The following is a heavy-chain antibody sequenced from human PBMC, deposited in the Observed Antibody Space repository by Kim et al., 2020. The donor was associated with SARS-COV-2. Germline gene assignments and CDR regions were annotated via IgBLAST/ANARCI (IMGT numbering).Heavy chain of an antibody. Sequence: GGSLRLSCAASGFTFSSYSMNWVRQAPGKGLEWVSRISSYSGHIYYTDSVKGRFTISRDNAKNSLYLQMNRLRAEDTAVYYCARDRETTWTMPYYYCGMDVWGQGTTVTVSS. J-gene: IGHJ6*02. CDR2: ISSYSGHI. D-gene: IGHD4-17*01. CDR1: GFTFSSYS. CDR3: ARDRETTWTMPYYYCGMDV. V-gene: IGHV3-21*01.